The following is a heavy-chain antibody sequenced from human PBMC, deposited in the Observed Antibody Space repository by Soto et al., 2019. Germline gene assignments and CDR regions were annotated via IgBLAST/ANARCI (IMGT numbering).Heavy chain of an antibody. CDR3: AKEAGELSTRSFDY. V-gene: IGHV3-21*01. D-gene: IGHD3-16*02. CDR2: ISSSSSYI. CDR1: GFTFSSYS. Sequence: PVGSLRLSCAASGFTFSSYSMNWVRQAPGKGLEWVSSISSSSSYIYYADSVKGRFTISRDNAKNSLYLQMNSLRAEDTAVYYCAKEAGELSTRSFDYWGQGTLVTVSS. J-gene: IGHJ4*02.